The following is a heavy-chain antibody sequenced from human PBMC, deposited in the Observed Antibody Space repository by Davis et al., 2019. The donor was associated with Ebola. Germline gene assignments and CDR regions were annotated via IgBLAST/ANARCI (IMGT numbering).Heavy chain of an antibody. CDR3: ARDPPRSIAAPPPYYYYYYYYMDV. V-gene: IGHV3-30-3*01. CDR1: GFTFSSYA. CDR2: ISYDGSNK. D-gene: IGHD6-6*01. J-gene: IGHJ6*03. Sequence: GESLKISCAASGFTFSSYAMHWVRQAPGKGLEWVAVISYDGSNKYYADPMKGRFTISRDNSKNTLYLQMNSLRAEDTAVYYCARDPPRSIAAPPPYYYYYYYYMDVWGKGTTVTVSS.